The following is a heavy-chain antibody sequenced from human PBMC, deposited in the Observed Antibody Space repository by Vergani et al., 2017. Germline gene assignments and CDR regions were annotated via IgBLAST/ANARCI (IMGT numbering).Heavy chain of an antibody. V-gene: IGHV4-34*01. D-gene: IGHD6-13*01. J-gene: IGHJ5*02. CDR1: GGSFSGYY. Sequence: QVQLQQWGAGLLKPSETLSLTCAVYGGSFSGYYWSWIRQPPGKGLEWIGEINHSGSTNYNPSLKSRVTISVDTSKNQLSLKRSSVTAADTAVYYCARTYSSSWYGGWFDPWGQGTLVTVSS. CDR2: INHSGST. CDR3: ARTYSSSWYGGWFDP.